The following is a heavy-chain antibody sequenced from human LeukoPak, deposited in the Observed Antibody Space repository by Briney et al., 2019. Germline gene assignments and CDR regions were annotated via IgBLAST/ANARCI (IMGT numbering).Heavy chain of an antibody. D-gene: IGHD2-15*01. V-gene: IGHV1-2*02. Sequence: GASVKVSCKASGYTFTGYYMHWVRQAPGQGLEWMGWINPNSGGTNYAQKFRGRVTITRDTSISTAYMELSRLRSDDTAVYYCARGIVVVVAATLSIWFDPWGQGTLVTVSS. CDR1: GYTFTGYY. CDR3: ARGIVVVVAATLSIWFDP. J-gene: IGHJ5*02. CDR2: INPNSGGT.